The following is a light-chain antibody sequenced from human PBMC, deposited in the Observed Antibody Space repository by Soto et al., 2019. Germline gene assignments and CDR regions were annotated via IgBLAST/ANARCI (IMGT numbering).Light chain of an antibody. CDR1: QSVGTN. V-gene: IGKV3-15*01. CDR3: QQNNNWPLT. Sequence: EIAMTQSPATLSVSPGERATLSCRASQSVGTNLAWYQQEPGQAPRLLISGASTRATGVPARFSGSGSGTDFALIISSLQSEDSAVYFCQQNNNWPLTFGGGTKVDIK. CDR2: GAS. J-gene: IGKJ4*01.